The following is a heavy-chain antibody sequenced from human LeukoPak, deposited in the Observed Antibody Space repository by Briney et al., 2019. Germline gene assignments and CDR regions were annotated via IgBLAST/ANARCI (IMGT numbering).Heavy chain of an antibody. Sequence: GGSLRLSCSAPGFTFRNYAMSWVRQAPGKGLEWVSIISGSASNTDYADSVKGRFTISRDNSKNTLFLQMNSLRAGDTAVFYCAKENMPFGSSRLKSVGGAFDIWGQGTMVTVSS. D-gene: IGHD3-16*01. CDR2: ISGSASNT. CDR3: AKENMPFGSSRLKSVGGAFDI. J-gene: IGHJ3*02. CDR1: GFTFRNYA. V-gene: IGHV3-23*01.